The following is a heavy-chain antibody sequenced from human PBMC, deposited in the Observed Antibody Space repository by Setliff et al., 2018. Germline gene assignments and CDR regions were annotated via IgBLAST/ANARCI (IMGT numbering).Heavy chain of an antibody. V-gene: IGHV1-18*01. Sequence: GASVKVSCKASGYTFTDFGVSWVRQAPGQGLEWVGWISPHNGNTYYAPKFQGTVLMTADTSTTTAYLELRSLRSDDTAVYYCSRLVRFCTRIVCQRLSGHDYWGQGTLVTVSS. CDR3: SRLVRFCTRIVCQRLSGHDY. CDR1: GYTFTDFG. D-gene: IGHD3-10*01. CDR2: ISPHNGNT. J-gene: IGHJ4*02.